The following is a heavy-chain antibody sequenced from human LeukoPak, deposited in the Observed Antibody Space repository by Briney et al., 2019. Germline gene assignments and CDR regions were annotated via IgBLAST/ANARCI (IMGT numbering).Heavy chain of an antibody. J-gene: IGHJ3*02. Sequence: KVSCKASGYTFAGYYMHWVRQAPGQGLEWMGWINPNSGGTNYAQKFQGRVTMTRDTSISTAYMELSRLRSDDTAVYYCARVRFLEWFFDAFDIWGQGTMVTVSS. CDR2: INPNSGGT. CDR1: GYTFAGYY. V-gene: IGHV1-2*02. CDR3: ARVRFLEWFFDAFDI. D-gene: IGHD3-3*01.